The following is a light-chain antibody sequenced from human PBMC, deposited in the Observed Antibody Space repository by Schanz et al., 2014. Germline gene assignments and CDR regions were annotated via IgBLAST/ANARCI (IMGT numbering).Light chain of an antibody. V-gene: IGKV3D-15*01. CDR2: GAS. J-gene: IGKJ4*01. Sequence: EIVMTQSPATLSVSPGERATLSCRASQSVSSNLAWYQQKPGQAPRVLIYGASIRASGIPDRFSGSGSGTEFTLTISSLQSEDFAVYYCQQYNNWPPLTFGGGTKVEI. CDR3: QQYNNWPPLT. CDR1: QSVSSN.